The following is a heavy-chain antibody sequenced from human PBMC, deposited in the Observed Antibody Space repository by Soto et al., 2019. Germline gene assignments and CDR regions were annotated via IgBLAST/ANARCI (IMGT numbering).Heavy chain of an antibody. CDR1: GYVFTSYW. D-gene: IGHD2-2*01. CDR2: IYPGDSDT. V-gene: IGHV5-51*01. Sequence: GASLKISCKGSGYVFTSYWIGWVRQMPGKGLEYMGIIYPGDSDTRYRPSFQGQVTISVDKSITTAYLQWSSLKASDTAIYYCATQAYSSSRYPFDYWGRGTLVTVSS. J-gene: IGHJ4*02. CDR3: ATQAYSSSRYPFDY.